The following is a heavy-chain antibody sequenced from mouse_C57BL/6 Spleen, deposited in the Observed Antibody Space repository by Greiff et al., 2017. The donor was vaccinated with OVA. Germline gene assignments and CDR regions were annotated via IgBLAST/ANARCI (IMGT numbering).Heavy chain of an antibody. J-gene: IGHJ2*01. V-gene: IGHV1-50*01. CDR2: LDPSDIYT. Sequence: QVQLQQPGAELVKPGASVKLSCKASGYTFTSYWMQWVKQRPGQGLEWIGELDPSDIYTTYNQKFKGKATLTVDTSSSTAYMQLSSLTSEDSAVYYCANYFDYWGQGTTLTVSS. CDR1: GYTFTSYW. CDR3: ANYFDY.